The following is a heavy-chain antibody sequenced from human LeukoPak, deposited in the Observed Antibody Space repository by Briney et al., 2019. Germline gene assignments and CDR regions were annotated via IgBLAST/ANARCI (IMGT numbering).Heavy chain of an antibody. CDR2: IYHSGST. CDR3: ARGDRPREIPPLIRKKNAFDI. Sequence: SETLSLTCTVSGYSISSGYYWGWIRQPPGKGLEWIGSIYHSGSTYYNPSLKSRVTISVDTSKNQFSLELSSVTAADTAVYYCARGDRPREIPPLIRKKNAFDIWGQGTMVTVSS. V-gene: IGHV4-38-2*02. J-gene: IGHJ3*02. CDR1: GYSISSGYY. D-gene: IGHD2-8*01.